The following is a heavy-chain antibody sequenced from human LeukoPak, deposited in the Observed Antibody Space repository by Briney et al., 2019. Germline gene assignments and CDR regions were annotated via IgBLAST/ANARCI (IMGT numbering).Heavy chain of an antibody. Sequence: PSETLSLTCTVSGNSISSYYWSWIRQPPGKGLEWIGYIYYGESTNYNPSLKSRVTISVDTSKNQFSLNLSSVTAADTAVYYCARDLLSTAGYFDYWGQGTLVTISS. CDR2: IYYGEST. J-gene: IGHJ4*02. CDR3: ARDLLSTAGYFDY. D-gene: IGHD6-19*01. V-gene: IGHV4-59*01. CDR1: GNSISSYY.